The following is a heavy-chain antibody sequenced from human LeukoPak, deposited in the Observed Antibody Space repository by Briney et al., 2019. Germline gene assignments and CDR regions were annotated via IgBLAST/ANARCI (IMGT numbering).Heavy chain of an antibody. Sequence: PSETLSLTCTVSGGSISSRPYYWGWVRQPPGKGLEWIGSISYSGSIHYNPSLKSRVTISVDMSKNHFSLRLSSVTAADTAVYYCARHRGYDRIFDYWGQGTLVTVSS. CDR2: ISYSGSI. CDR1: GGSISSRPYY. CDR3: ARHRGYDRIFDY. D-gene: IGHD5-12*01. V-gene: IGHV4-39*01. J-gene: IGHJ4*02.